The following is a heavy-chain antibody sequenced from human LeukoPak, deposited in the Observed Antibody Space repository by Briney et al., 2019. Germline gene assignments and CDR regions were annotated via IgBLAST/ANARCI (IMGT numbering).Heavy chain of an antibody. J-gene: IGHJ4*02. Sequence: PGGSMRLSCAASGLAFSAYKMHWVRQAPRKGLVWVSRISTDGYTTDYADFVQGRFTASRDNSKNTVYLQMNSLRVEDTAVYYCAKGGKRIMCPKSCYEDWGQGTLVTVSS. D-gene: IGHD2-15*01. V-gene: IGHV3-74*01. CDR3: AKGGKRIMCPKSCYED. CDR2: ISTDGYTT. CDR1: GLAFSAYK.